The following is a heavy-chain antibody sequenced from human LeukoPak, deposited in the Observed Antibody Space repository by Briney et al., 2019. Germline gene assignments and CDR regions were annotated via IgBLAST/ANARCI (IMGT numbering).Heavy chain of an antibody. CDR3: ARDFSGYDYNFDY. D-gene: IGHD5-12*01. V-gene: IGHV3-21*01. CDR2: ISSSSSYM. J-gene: IGHJ4*02. Sequence: GGSLRLSCAASGFTFSTYTMNWVRQAPGEELEWVSFISSSSSYMYYADSVKGRFTISRDNTKKSLYLQMNSLRAEDTAVYYCARDFSGYDYNFDYWGQGTLVTVSS. CDR1: GFTFSTYT.